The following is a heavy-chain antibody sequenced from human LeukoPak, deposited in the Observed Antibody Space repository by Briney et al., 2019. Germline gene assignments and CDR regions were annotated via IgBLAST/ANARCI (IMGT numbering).Heavy chain of an antibody. J-gene: IGHJ3*02. Sequence: GGSLILSCAASGFTFDDYAMHWVRQAPGKGLEWVSGISWNSGSIGYADSVKGRFTISRDNAKNSLYLQMNSLRAEDTALYYCAKAYDSSGYYYPLGAFDIWGQGTMVTVSS. D-gene: IGHD3-22*01. CDR2: ISWNSGSI. CDR3: AKAYDSSGYYYPLGAFDI. CDR1: GFTFDDYA. V-gene: IGHV3-9*01.